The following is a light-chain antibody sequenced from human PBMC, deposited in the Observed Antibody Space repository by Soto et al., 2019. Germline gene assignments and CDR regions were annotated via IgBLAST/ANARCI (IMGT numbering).Light chain of an antibody. V-gene: IGKV3-11*01. J-gene: IGKJ1*01. Sequence: VLTQSPATLSLSPGETATLSCRASQSVSGYIGWYQQKTGQAPRLLIYADSNRATGIPDRLSGSGSGTDFNLTISSLEPEDSALYYCHQYNNWPWTCGQGTKVDIK. CDR3: HQYNNWPWT. CDR1: QSVSGY. CDR2: ADS.